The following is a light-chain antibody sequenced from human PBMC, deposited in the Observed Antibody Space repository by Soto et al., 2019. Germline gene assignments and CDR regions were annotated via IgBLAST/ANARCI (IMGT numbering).Light chain of an antibody. CDR1: SGHNSYA. Sequence: QPVLTQSPSASASLGASVKLTCTLTSGHNSYAIAWHQQQPEKGPRYLMKVNSDGSHSKGAGIPDRFSGSSSGAERYLTISSLQSEDEADYYCQTWGTGSWVFGGGTQLTVL. J-gene: IGLJ3*02. CDR3: QTWGTGSWV. V-gene: IGLV4-69*01. CDR2: VNSDGSH.